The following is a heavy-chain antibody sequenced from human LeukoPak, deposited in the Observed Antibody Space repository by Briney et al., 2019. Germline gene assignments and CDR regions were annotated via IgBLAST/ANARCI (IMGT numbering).Heavy chain of an antibody. V-gene: IGHV1-69*04. CDR2: IIPTLGIL. CDR3: ARDPRYGMDV. J-gene: IGHJ6*02. Sequence: SVKVSCKASGYTFNAYYIHWVRQAPGQGLEWMGRIIPTLGILNYAQKFQGRVTITADKFTSTAYMELSSLTSEDTAVYYCARDPRYGMDVWGQGTTVSVS. CDR1: GYTFNAYY.